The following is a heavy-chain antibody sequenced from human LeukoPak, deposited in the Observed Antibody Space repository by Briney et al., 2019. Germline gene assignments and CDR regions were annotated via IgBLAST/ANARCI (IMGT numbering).Heavy chain of an antibody. J-gene: IGHJ4*02. CDR1: GGSISSGGYY. D-gene: IGHD2-2*01. Sequence: PSQTLSLTCTVSGGSISSGGYYWSWIRQHPGKGLEWIGYIYYSGSTYYNPSLKSRVTISVDTSKNQYSLKLSSVTAADTAVYYCARVLRYQLLFLFDYWGQGTLVTVSS. CDR2: IYYSGST. V-gene: IGHV4-31*03. CDR3: ARVLRYQLLFLFDY.